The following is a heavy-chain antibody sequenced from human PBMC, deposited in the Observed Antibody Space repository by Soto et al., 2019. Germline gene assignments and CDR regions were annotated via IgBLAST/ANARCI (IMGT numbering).Heavy chain of an antibody. D-gene: IGHD7-27*01. CDR1: GYTFTNFG. J-gene: IGHJ4*02. Sequence: QVQLVQSGAEVKKPGASVKVSCKASGYTFTNFGISWVRQAPGQGLEWMGWISAYNGNTNYAQNFQGRVTMTTDTSTSTDYMELRSLRDDDTAGYDCASVGTPIDYWGQGTLVTVSS. CDR2: ISAYNGNT. CDR3: ASVGTPIDY. V-gene: IGHV1-18*01.